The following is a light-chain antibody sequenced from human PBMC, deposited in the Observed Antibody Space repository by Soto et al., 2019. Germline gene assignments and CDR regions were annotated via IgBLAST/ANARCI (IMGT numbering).Light chain of an antibody. V-gene: IGKV3-20*01. Sequence: EIVLTQSPGTLSLSPGERATLSCRASQSVSSSYLAWYQQTPGQAPRLLVYDTSYRATGVPDRFSGSGSGKDLTVTISRLGPEESAVYYCQQYESSPWTFGQGTKVEIK. CDR3: QQYESSPWT. CDR1: QSVSSSY. CDR2: DTS. J-gene: IGKJ1*01.